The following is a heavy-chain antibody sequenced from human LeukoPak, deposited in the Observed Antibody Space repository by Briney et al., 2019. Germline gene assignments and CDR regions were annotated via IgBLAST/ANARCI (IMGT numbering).Heavy chain of an antibody. V-gene: IGHV1-18*01. CDR1: GGTFSSYT. Sequence: ASVKVSCKASGGTFSSYTISWVRQAPGQGLEWMGWISAYNGNTNYAQKLQGRVTMTTDTSTSTAYMELRSLRSDDTAVYYCAREVATYYYGSGSYYRGDYWGQGTLVTVSS. D-gene: IGHD3-10*01. J-gene: IGHJ4*02. CDR2: ISAYNGNT. CDR3: AREVATYYYGSGSYYRGDY.